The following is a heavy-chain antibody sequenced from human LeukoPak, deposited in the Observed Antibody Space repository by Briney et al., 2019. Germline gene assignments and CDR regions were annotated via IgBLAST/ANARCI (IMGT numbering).Heavy chain of an antibody. CDR1: GGSISSYY. Sequence: SETLSLTCTVSGGSISSYYWNWIRQHPGKELEWMGDIYYSGSTNYNSSPKSRVTISVDTSKNQISLKLGSVTAADTAVYYCARKGVSDLYYFDSWGQGTLVTVSS. D-gene: IGHD3-16*01. CDR3: ARKGVSDLYYFDS. CDR2: IYYSGST. J-gene: IGHJ4*02. V-gene: IGHV4-59*08.